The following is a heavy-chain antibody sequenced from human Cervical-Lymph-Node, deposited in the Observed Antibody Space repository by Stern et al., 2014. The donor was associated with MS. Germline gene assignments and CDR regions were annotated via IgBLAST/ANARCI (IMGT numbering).Heavy chain of an antibody. CDR2: IWYDGSNK. V-gene: IGHV3-33*01. CDR3: ARDRWAYDILTGIEY. D-gene: IGHD3-9*01. Sequence: QVQLVESGGGVVQPGRSLRLSCAASGFTFSSYGMHWVRQAPGKGLEWVAVIWYDGSNKYYADSVKGRFTISRDNSKNTLYLQMNSLRAEDTAVYYCARDRWAYDILTGIEYWGQGTLVTASS. CDR1: GFTFSSYG. J-gene: IGHJ4*02.